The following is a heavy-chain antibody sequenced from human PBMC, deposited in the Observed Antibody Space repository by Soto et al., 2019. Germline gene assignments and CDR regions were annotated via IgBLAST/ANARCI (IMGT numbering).Heavy chain of an antibody. Sequence: EVQLLESGGGLVQPGGSLRLSCAASEFTFSNYAMSWVRQAPGKGLEWVSAISDGGGTTYYADSVKGRLTISRDNSKNTLYLQMNSLRAEDTAVYYCAKNPGYYYDSTGYHFDYWGQGTLVTVSS. D-gene: IGHD3-22*01. CDR1: EFTFSNYA. V-gene: IGHV3-23*01. CDR2: ISDGGGTT. CDR3: AKNPGYYYDSTGYHFDY. J-gene: IGHJ4*02.